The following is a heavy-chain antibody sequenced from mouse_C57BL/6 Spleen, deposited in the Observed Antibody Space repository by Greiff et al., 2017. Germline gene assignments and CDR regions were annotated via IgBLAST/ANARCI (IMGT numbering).Heavy chain of an antibody. CDR2: INPNYGTT. Sequence: LVESGPELVKPGASVKISCKASGYSFTDYNMNWVKQSNGKSLEWIGVINPNYGTTSYNQKFKGKATLTVDQSSSTAYMQLNSLTSEDSAVYYCARAEYYSNYGAMDYWGQGTSVTVSS. V-gene: IGHV1-39*01. D-gene: IGHD2-5*01. CDR1: GYSFTDYN. CDR3: ARAEYYSNYGAMDY. J-gene: IGHJ4*01.